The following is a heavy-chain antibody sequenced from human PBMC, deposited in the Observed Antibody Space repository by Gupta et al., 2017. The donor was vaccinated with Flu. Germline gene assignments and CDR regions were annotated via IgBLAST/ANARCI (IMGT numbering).Heavy chain of an antibody. V-gene: IGHV1-2*06. CDR2: VNPHSGST. CDR3: AREKFCSTDSCYRWFDP. CDR1: GYTFTGYY. D-gene: IGHD2-2*01. J-gene: IGHJ5*02. Sequence: VQLVQSGTDVKKPGASVKVSCKASGYTFTGYYIHRVRPAPGQGLEWMGRVNPHSGSTNYEHKFQGRVTLAMDTSISTAYIKLTRLRSDDTAVYYCAREKFCSTDSCYRWFDPWGQGTLVIVSS.